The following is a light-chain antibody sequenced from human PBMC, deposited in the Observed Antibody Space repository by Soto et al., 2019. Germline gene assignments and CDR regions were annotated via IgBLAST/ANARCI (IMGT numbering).Light chain of an antibody. CDR2: WAS. Sequence: DIVMTQSPDSLAVSLGERATINCKSSQSVLSSSNNKNYLAWYQKKPGQPPKLLIYWASMRESGVPDRFSGSGSGTEFTPTIGSLQSEDVAVYYCQQCYATPYTFGQGTKLEIK. CDR1: QSVLSSSNNKNY. CDR3: QQCYATPYT. J-gene: IGKJ2*01. V-gene: IGKV4-1*01.